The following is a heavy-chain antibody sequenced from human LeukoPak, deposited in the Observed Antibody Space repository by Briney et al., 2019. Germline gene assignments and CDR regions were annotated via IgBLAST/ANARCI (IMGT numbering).Heavy chain of an antibody. CDR2: IYPGDSDT. CDR3: ANAGDSSTSCYRFFGH. J-gene: IGHJ4*02. D-gene: IGHD2-2*02. CDR1: GYRFKRYW. V-gene: IGHV5-51*01. Sequence: GGFLEISCKGSGYRFKRYWIGWGRPVSGKGLGWMAIIYPGDSDTRHNPSLQGQVTISADKSIDTAYLHWGRLKASDTAMYYRANAGDSSTSCYRFFGHWGQGTLVTVPS.